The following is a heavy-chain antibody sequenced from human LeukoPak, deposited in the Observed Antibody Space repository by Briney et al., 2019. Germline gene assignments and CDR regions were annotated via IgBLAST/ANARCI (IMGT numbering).Heavy chain of an antibody. V-gene: IGHV3-7*01. CDR1: GFTFSSYE. CDR3: ARDQTPFV. J-gene: IGHJ4*02. CDR2: IKPDGSEK. Sequence: GGSLRLSCAASGFTFSSYEMNWVRQAPGKGLEWVANIKPDGSEKYYVDSVKGRFTISRDNAKNSLFLQMSSLRAEDTAVYYCARDQTPFVWGQGTLVTVSS.